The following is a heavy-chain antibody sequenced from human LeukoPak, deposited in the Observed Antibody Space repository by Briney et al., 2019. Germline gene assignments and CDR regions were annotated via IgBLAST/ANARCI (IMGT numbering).Heavy chain of an antibody. CDR3: ARDHCSSTSCITPYGMDV. Sequence: SETLSLTCTVSGVSISSYYWSWLRQPPGKGLEWIGEIYHSGSTNYNPSLKSRVTISVDKSKNQFSLKLSSVTAADTAVYYCARDHCSSTSCITPYGMDVWGQGTTVTVSS. CDR1: GVSISSYY. J-gene: IGHJ6*02. CDR2: IYHSGST. V-gene: IGHV4-59*12. D-gene: IGHD2-2*01.